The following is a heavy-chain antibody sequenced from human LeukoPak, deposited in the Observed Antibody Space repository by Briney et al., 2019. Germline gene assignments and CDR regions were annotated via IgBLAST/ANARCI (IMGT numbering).Heavy chain of an antibody. CDR2: VNHSGYT. V-gene: IGHV4-34*01. Sequence: PSETLSLTCGVSGTSFTSYYWSWIRQTPGKGLEWIGGVNHSGYTNMNPSLKSRVTISVDTSKNQFSLMMTSVAAADTAVYFCTRMTTGHDYWGQGILVTVSS. CDR1: GTSFTSYY. J-gene: IGHJ4*02. CDR3: TRMTTGHDY. D-gene: IGHD4-17*01.